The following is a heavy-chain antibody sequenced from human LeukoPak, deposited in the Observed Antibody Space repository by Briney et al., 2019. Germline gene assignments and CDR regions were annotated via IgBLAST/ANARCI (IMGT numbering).Heavy chain of an antibody. CDR2: ISISGTTI. CDR3: AREGLWGAARDAFDI. V-gene: IGHV3-48*03. D-gene: IGHD6-6*01. Sequence: PGGSLRLSCAASGFTFSTYEMNWVRQAPGKGLEWVSYISISGTTIYYADSVKGRFTISRDNAKNSLYLQMNSLRVEDMVVYYCAREGLWGAARDAFDIWGQGTMVTVSS. J-gene: IGHJ3*02. CDR1: GFTFSTYE.